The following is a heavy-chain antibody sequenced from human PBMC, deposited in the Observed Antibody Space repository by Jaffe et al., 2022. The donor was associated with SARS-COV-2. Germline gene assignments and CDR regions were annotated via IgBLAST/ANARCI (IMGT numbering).Heavy chain of an antibody. J-gene: IGHJ3*01. CDR2: ISWNGGGI. V-gene: IGHV3-9*01. CDR3: AKRDCTGGSCFGKPIVFDV. CDR1: GFTFNDYA. D-gene: IGHD2-15*01. Sequence: EVQLVESGGGLVQPGRSLRLSCAASGFTFNDYAMHWVRQAPGRGLEWVSVISWNGGGIAYADSVKGRFTISRDNAQKSVYLQMNSLRAEDTAFYYCAKRDCTGGSCFGKPIVFDVRGQGTLVTVSS.